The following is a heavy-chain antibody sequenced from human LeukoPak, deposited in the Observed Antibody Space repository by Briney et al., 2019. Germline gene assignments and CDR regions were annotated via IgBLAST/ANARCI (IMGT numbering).Heavy chain of an antibody. CDR1: GYTFTSYY. J-gene: IGHJ4*02. CDR3: ARIGRSSGWYYGDFDY. CDR2: INPSGGST. D-gene: IGHD6-19*01. Sequence: ASVKVSCKASGYTFTSYYMHWVRQAPGQGLEWMGIINPSGGSTSYAQKFQGRVTMTRDMSTSTVYTELSSLRSEDTAVYYCARIGRSSGWYYGDFDYWGQGTLVTVSS. V-gene: IGHV1-46*01.